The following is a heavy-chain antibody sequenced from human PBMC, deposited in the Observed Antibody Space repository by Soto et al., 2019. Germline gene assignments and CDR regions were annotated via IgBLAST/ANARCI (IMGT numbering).Heavy chain of an antibody. CDR1: GYTFTSYA. CDR2: INAGNGNT. D-gene: IGHD3-22*01. CDR3: ARGGSFYYDSSGYPNPYIEEIDY. Sequence: GASVKVSCKASGYTFTSYAMHWVRQAPGQRLEWMGWINAGNGNTKYSQKFQGRVTITRDTSASTAYMELSSLRSEDTAVYYCARGGSFYYDSSGYPNPYIEEIDYWGQGTLVTVSS. J-gene: IGHJ4*02. V-gene: IGHV1-3*01.